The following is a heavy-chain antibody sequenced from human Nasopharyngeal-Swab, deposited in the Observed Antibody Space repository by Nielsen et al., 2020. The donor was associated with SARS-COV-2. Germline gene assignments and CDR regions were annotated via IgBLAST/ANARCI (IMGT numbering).Heavy chain of an antibody. V-gene: IGHV3-21*01. CDR2: ISSSSSYI. CDR3: ASPDPDY. D-gene: IGHD1-14*01. J-gene: IGHJ4*02. CDR1: GFTFSSYS. Sequence: GESLKISCAASGFTFSSYSMYWVRQAPGKGLEWVSSISSSSSYIYYADSVKGRFTISRDNAKNSLYLQMNSLRAEDTAVYYCASPDPDYWGQGTLVTVSS.